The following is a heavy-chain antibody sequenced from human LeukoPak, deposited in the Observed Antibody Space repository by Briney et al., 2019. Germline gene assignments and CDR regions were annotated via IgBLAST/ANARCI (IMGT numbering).Heavy chain of an antibody. CDR3: ARGGYYGSGSYFTD. V-gene: IGHV3-11*06. Sequence: GGSRRLSCAASGFTFSDYYMSWIRQAPGKGLEWVSYISSSSSYTNYADSVKGRFTISRDNAKNSLYLQMNSLRAEDTAVYYCARGGYYGSGSYFTDWGQGTLVTVSS. CDR1: GFTFSDYY. J-gene: IGHJ4*02. D-gene: IGHD3-10*01. CDR2: ISSSSSYT.